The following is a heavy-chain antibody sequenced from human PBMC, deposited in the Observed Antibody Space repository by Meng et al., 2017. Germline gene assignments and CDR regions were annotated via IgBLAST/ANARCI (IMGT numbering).Heavy chain of an antibody. CDR2: IKPSGST. Sequence: QWHLHHFGARLFRPSETLALSCGVYGWSFNGYYWTWIRQPPGKGLEWVGDIKPSGSTNYYPSLKSRVTISLDTSKNQFSLKLRSVTAADTAVYFCARGFYGSGWNTFDYWGQGTLVTVSS. CDR1: GWSFNGYY. D-gene: IGHD6-19*01. J-gene: IGHJ4*02. CDR3: ARGFYGSGWNTFDY. V-gene: IGHV4-34*01.